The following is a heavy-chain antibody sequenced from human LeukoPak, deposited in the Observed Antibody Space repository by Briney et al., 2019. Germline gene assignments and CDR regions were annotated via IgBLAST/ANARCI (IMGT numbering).Heavy chain of an antibody. J-gene: IGHJ4*02. CDR1: GFTFSTYD. Sequence: GGSLRLSCAASGFTFSTYDMNWVRQAPGMGLEWVSSISTRSDYIYYADSVKGRFTISRDNAKNSLYLQMNGLRAEDTAVYYCAKRTPYSSGSYYFDYWGQGTLVTVSS. CDR2: ISTRSDYI. V-gene: IGHV3-21*04. CDR3: AKRTPYSSGSYYFDY. D-gene: IGHD3-22*01.